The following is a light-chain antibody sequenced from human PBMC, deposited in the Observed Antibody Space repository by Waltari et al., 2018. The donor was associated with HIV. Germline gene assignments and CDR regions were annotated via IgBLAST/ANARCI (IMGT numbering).Light chain of an antibody. J-gene: IGLJ3*02. CDR3: SSYITTGTIL. CDR2: DVN. Sequence: QSALTQPASVSGSLGQSITISCMGSRSDIGTYNHVSWYQQYPDKAPLLLIRDVNTRHAGIPFRFAASKSGKTATLTISGLQAEDEADYYCSSYITTGTILFGGGTKVTVL. V-gene: IGLV2-14*03. CDR1: RSDIGTYNH.